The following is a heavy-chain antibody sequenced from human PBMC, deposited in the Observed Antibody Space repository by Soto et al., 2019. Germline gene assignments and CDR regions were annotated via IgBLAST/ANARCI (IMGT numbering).Heavy chain of an antibody. V-gene: IGHV3-30*18. CDR1: GFTFSSYG. CDR3: AKDFEEVTGTTSWFDP. Sequence: QVQLVESGGGVVQPGRSLRLSCAASGFTFSSYGMHWVRQAPGKGLECVAVISYDGSNKYYADSVKGRFTISRDNSKNSLYLQMNSLRAEDTAVYYCAKDFEEVTGTTSWFDPWGQGTLVTVSS. CDR2: ISYDGSNK. J-gene: IGHJ5*02. D-gene: IGHD1-7*01.